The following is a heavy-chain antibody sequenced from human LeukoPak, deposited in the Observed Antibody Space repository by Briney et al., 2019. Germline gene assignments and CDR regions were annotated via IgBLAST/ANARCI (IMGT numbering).Heavy chain of an antibody. D-gene: IGHD1-26*01. Sequence: PSETLSLTCTVYGGSISSNGYYWGWLRQPRGRGLEGIGSFYYTGSTFYSPSLESRVTISVHTSKDKFPLKLSSVTAADTAVYYCARRSGTYHAFDIWGQGTMVTVSS. CDR2: FYYTGST. J-gene: IGHJ3*02. CDR3: ARRSGTYHAFDI. CDR1: GGSISSNGYY. V-gene: IGHV4-39*01.